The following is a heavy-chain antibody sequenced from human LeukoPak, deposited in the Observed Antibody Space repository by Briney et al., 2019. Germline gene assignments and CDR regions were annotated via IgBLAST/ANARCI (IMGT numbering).Heavy chain of an antibody. CDR1: GYTFTSYG. D-gene: IGHD3-10*01. V-gene: IGHV1-18*01. J-gene: IGHJ6*03. CDR2: ISAYNGNT. Sequence: ASVKVSCKASGYTFTSYGISWVRQAPGQGLEWMGWISAYNGNTNYAQKLQGRVTMTTDTSTSTAYMELSSLRSEDTAVYYCARGLYYYSHYYYMDVWGKGTTVTVSS. CDR3: ARGLYYYSHYYYMDV.